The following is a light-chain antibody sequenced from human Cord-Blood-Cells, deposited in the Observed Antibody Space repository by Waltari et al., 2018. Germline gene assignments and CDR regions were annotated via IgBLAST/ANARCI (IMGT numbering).Light chain of an antibody. V-gene: IGKV3-15*01. CDR2: GES. CDR3: QQYNNWPPWT. J-gene: IGKJ1*01. Sequence: EIVMTQSPATRSVSPGERATLSCRASQSVSSNLAWYQQKPGQAPSLLIYGESTRATGIPARFSGSGSGTEFTLTISSLQSEDFAVYYCQQYNNWPPWTFGQGTKVEIK. CDR1: QSVSSN.